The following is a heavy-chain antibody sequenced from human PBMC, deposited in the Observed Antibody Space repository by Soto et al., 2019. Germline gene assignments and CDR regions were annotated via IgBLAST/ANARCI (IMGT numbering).Heavy chain of an antibody. CDR2: VSHSGNT. J-gene: IGHJ4*02. CDR1: GVSFTGHF. D-gene: IGHD7-27*01. CDR3: ARAKFESTGWHQFDI. Sequence: PSETLSLTCTVSGVSFTGHFWSWVRQPPGKGLEWIGEVSHSGNTKYYPSLRSRVTLSVGSSKNQISLALTSVTAADTAVYYCARAKFESTGWHQFDIWGQGTLVTVSS. V-gene: IGHV4-34*01.